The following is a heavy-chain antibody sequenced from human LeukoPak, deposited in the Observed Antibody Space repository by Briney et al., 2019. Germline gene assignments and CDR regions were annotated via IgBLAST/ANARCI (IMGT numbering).Heavy chain of an antibody. CDR2: INHSGST. J-gene: IGHJ4*02. CDR1: GGSFSGYY. Sequence: SETLSLTCAVYGGSFSGYYWSWIRQPPGKGLEWIGEINHSGSTNYNPSLKSRVAISVDTSKNQFSLKLSSVTAADTAVYYCARDYSSSSSYFDYWGQGTLVTVSS. V-gene: IGHV4-34*01. CDR3: ARDYSSSSSYFDY. D-gene: IGHD6-6*01.